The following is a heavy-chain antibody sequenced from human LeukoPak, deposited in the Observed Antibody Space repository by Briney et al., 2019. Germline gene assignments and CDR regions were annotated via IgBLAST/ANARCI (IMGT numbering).Heavy chain of an antibody. CDR2: IYYSGST. Sequence: SETLSLTCTVSGGSISSSSYYWGWIRQPPGKGLEWIGSIYYSGSTYYNPSLKSRVTISVDTSKSQFSLKLSSVTAADTAVYYCARLQDEWELLLGYYFDYWGQGTLVTVSS. CDR3: ARLQDEWELLLGYYFDY. J-gene: IGHJ4*02. CDR1: GGSISSSSYY. D-gene: IGHD1-26*01. V-gene: IGHV4-39*01.